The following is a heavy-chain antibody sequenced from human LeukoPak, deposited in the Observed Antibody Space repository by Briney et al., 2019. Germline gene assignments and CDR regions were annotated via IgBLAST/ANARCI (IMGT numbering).Heavy chain of an antibody. CDR2: IYYSGST. V-gene: IGHV4-59*01. D-gene: IGHD3-22*01. Sequence: PSETLSLTCTVSGGSISSYYWSWIRQPPGKGLEWIGYIYYSGSTNYNPSLKSRVTISVDTSKNQFSLKLSSVTAADTAVYYCARVIEDSSGSNWFDPWGQGTLVTVSS. CDR3: ARVIEDSSGSNWFDP. J-gene: IGHJ5*02. CDR1: GGSISSYY.